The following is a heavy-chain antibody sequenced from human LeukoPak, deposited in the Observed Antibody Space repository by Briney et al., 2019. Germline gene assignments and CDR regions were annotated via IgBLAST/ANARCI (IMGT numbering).Heavy chain of an antibody. D-gene: IGHD3-3*01. CDR2: IYHSGST. J-gene: IGHJ6*04. V-gene: IGHV4-38-2*02. CDR3: ARDQSRITIFGVVFSRSLDV. CDR1: GYSISSGYY. Sequence: SETLSLTCTVSGYSISSGYYWGWIRQPPGKGLEWIGSIYHSGSTYYYPSLKSRVTISVDTSKNQFSLKLSSVTAADTAVYYCARDQSRITIFGVVFSRSLDVWGKGTTVTVSS.